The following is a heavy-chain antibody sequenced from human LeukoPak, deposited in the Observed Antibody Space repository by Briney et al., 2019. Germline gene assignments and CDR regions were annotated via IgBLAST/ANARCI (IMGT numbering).Heavy chain of an antibody. CDR1: GFTFNNYW. D-gene: IGHD3-22*01. Sequence: GGSLRLSCAASGFTFNNYWMSWVRQAPGRGLEWVANIKQDGSEKYYVDSVKSRFTVSRDNAKNSLFLQMNSLRAEDTAVYYCARDNSDYDSSFFDYWGQGTLVTVSS. CDR3: ARDNSDYDSSFFDY. CDR2: IKQDGSEK. V-gene: IGHV3-7*01. J-gene: IGHJ4*02.